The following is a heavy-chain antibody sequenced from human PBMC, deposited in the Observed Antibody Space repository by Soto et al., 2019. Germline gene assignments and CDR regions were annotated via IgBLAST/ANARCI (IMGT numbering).Heavy chain of an antibody. CDR2: FDPEDGET. CDR1: GYTLTELS. Sequence: QVQLVQSGAEVKKPGASVKVSCKVSGYTLTELSMHWVRQAPGKGLEWMGGFDPEDGETIYAQKFQGRVTMTEDTSTDTAYMELSSLRSEDTAVDYWATLSNDFWSGPNNWFDPWGQGTLVTVSS. J-gene: IGHJ5*02. CDR3: ATLSNDFWSGPNNWFDP. V-gene: IGHV1-24*01. D-gene: IGHD3-3*01.